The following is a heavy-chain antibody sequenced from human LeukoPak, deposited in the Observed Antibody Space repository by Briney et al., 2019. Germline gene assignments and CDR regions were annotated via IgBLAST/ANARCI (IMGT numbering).Heavy chain of an antibody. CDR2: IWYDGSNK. V-gene: IGHV3-33*01. CDR1: GFTFSSYG. J-gene: IGHJ4*02. CDR3: ARDLALLTYYYDSSGCDY. Sequence: PGGSLRLSCAASGFTFSSYGMHWVRQAPGKGLEWVAVIWYDGSNKYYADSVKGRFTISRDNSKNTLYLQMNSLRAEDTAVYYCARDLALLTYYYDSSGCDYWGQGTLVTVSS. D-gene: IGHD3-22*01.